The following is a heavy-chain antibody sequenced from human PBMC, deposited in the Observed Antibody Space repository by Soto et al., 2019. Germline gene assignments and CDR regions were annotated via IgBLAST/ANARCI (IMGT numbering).Heavy chain of an antibody. CDR1: GGSITSSGFW. V-gene: IGHV4-39*01. CDR3: AVGSSGFYYIY. CDR2: INHSGSA. D-gene: IGHD1-26*01. J-gene: IGHJ4*02. Sequence: SETLSLTCAVSGGSITSSGFWWSWIRQPPGKGLQWIGQINHSGSASYNPSLKIRVTISKDTSKNQFSLRLSSVTAADTAVYYCAVGSSGFYYIYWGQGIQVTSPQ.